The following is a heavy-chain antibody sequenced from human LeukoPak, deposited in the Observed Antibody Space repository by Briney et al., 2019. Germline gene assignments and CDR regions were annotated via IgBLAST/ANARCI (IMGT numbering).Heavy chain of an antibody. V-gene: IGHV4-4*07. Sequence: SETLSLTCTVSGVSISSYYWSWIRQPAGKGLELIGRIYTSGSTNYNPSLKSRVTMSVDTSKNQFSLKPSSVTAADTAVYYCARVKSGYSSSFDPWGQGTLVTVSS. CDR1: GVSISSYY. CDR3: ARVKSGYSSSFDP. D-gene: IGHD6-13*01. J-gene: IGHJ5*02. CDR2: IYTSGST.